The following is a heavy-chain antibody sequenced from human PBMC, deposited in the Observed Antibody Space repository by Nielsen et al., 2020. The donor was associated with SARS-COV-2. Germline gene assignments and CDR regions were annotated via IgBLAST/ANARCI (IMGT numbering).Heavy chain of an antibody. CDR2: IYHSGRT. CDR3: ARGGRITFGGADDAFDI. D-gene: IGHD3-16*01. Sequence: SETLSLTFAVSGGSITSGGYSWSWIRQPQGKGLEWIGYIYHSGRTYYNPSLKSRVTISVDRSKNQFSLKLSSVTAADTAVYYCARGGRITFGGADDAFDIWGQGTMVTVSS. CDR1: GGSITSGGYS. V-gene: IGHV4-30-2*01. J-gene: IGHJ3*02.